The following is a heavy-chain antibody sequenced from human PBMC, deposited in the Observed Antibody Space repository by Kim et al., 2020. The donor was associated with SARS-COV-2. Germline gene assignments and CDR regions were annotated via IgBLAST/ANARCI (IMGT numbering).Heavy chain of an antibody. V-gene: IGHV3-48*02. CDR1: GFTFSDYT. D-gene: IGHD2-2*01. CDR2: INNDGTGM. CDR3: RRGDCGSSRCYAGPDY. J-gene: IGHJ4*02. Sequence: GGSLRLSCAASGFTFSDYTLDWVRQAPGRGLEWVSYINNDGTGMYYGDSVKGRFTTSRDNSENSLFLQMNSLRDDDTAGYYCRRGDCGSSRCYAGPDYWGQRTLVTVST.